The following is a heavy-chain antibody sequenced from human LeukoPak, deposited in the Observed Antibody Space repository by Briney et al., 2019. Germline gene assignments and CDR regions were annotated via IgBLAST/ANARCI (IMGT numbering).Heavy chain of an antibody. CDR2: ISGSGGST. Sequence: GGSLRLSCAASGFTFSSYAMSWVRQAPGKGLEWVSAISGSGGSTYYADSVKGRFTISRDNSKNTLYLQMNSLRAGDTAVYYCARSLGLDCSGGSCYVYYFDYWGQGTLVTVSS. J-gene: IGHJ4*02. CDR1: GFTFSSYA. D-gene: IGHD2-15*01. V-gene: IGHV3-23*01. CDR3: ARSLGLDCSGGSCYVYYFDY.